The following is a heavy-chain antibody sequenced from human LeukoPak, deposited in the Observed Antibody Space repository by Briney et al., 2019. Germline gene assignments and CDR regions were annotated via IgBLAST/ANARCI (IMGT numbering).Heavy chain of an antibody. CDR2: LSSNGGSP. CDR1: GFTFSSYA. Sequence: GGPLRLSCAASGFTFSSYAMHWVRQAPGKGLEYVSALSSNGGSPYSANSVKGRFTISRDNSKNTLYLQMGSLRAEDMAVYYCARYYPTSGIVTIFDYWGQGALFSVSS. D-gene: IGHD1-1*01. V-gene: IGHV3-64*01. J-gene: IGHJ4*02. CDR3: ARYYPTSGIVTIFDY.